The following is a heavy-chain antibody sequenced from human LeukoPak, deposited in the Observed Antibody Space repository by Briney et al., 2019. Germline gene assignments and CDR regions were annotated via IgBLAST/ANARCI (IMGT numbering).Heavy chain of an antibody. D-gene: IGHD2-2*01. CDR2: ISAYNGNT. CDR3: ARTAPRYCSSTSCGDYNYYGMDV. V-gene: IGHV1-18*01. CDR1: GYTFTSYG. J-gene: IGHJ6*02. Sequence: ASVKVSCKASGYTFTSYGISWVRQAPGQGLEWMGWISAYNGNTNYAQKLQGRVTITADKSTSTAYMELSSLRSEDTAVYYCARTAPRYCSSTSCGDYNYYGMDVWGQGTTVTVSS.